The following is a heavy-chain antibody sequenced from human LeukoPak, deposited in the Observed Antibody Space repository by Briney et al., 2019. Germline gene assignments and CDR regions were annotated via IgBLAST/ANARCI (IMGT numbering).Heavy chain of an antibody. Sequence: FVGSVKGRFTISRDNAKNSLYLQMNSLRAEDTAVYYCARIYCSGGSCYSLRYYYYYYMDAWGKGTTVTISS. J-gene: IGHJ6*03. CDR3: ARIYCSGGSCYSLRYYYYYYMDA. V-gene: IGHV3-7*01. D-gene: IGHD2-15*01.